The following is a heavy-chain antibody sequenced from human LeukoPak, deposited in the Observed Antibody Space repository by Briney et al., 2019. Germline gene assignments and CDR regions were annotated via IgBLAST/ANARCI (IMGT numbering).Heavy chain of an antibody. J-gene: IGHJ6*02. V-gene: IGHV1-69*13. Sequence: ASVKVSCKASGGTFSSYAISWVRQAPGQGLEWMGGIIPIFGTANYAQKFQGRVTITADESTSTAYMELSSLRSEDTAVYYCTRAYYDFWSGYSNYYYDMDVWGQGTTVTVSS. CDR1: GGTFSSYA. CDR2: IIPIFGTA. D-gene: IGHD3-3*01. CDR3: TRAYYDFWSGYSNYYYDMDV.